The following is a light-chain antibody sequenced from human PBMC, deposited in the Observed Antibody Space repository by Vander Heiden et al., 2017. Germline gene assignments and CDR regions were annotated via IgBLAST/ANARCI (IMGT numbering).Light chain of an antibody. V-gene: IGKV4-1*01. Sequence: DIVMTQSPDSLAVSLGERATINCKSSQSVLYSSNNKNYLAWYQQKPGQPPKLLIYWASTRESGVPDRLSGSGSGTDFTLTISSLQAEDVAVYYCQQYDSTPYTFGQGTKMEIK. CDR1: QSVLYSSNNKNY. J-gene: IGKJ2*01. CDR2: WAS. CDR3: QQYDSTPYT.